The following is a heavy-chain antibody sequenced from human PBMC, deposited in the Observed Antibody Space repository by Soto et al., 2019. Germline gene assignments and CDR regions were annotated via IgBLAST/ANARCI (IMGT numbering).Heavy chain of an antibody. V-gene: IGHV4-34*01. CDR2: INHSGST. J-gene: IGHJ5*02. CDR1: GGSVSGYY. D-gene: IGHD6-13*01. CDR3: ARGRDDSSSWYVFWXDP. Sequence: ETLSLTCAVYGGSVSGYYWSWIRQPPGKGLEWIGEINHSGSTNYNPSLKSRVTISVDTSKNQFSLKLSSVTAADTAVYYCARGRDDSSSWYVFWXDPWGQGTLVTVSS.